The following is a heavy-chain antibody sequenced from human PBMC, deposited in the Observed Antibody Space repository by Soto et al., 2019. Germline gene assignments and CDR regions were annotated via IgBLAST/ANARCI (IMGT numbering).Heavy chain of an antibody. J-gene: IGHJ6*02. CDR3: ARTVAGYYYYYGMDV. D-gene: IGHD6-19*01. V-gene: IGHV1-69*13. CDR2: IIPIFGTA. CDR1: GGTFSSYA. Sequence: SVKVSFKASGGTFSSYAISWVRQAPGQGLEWMGGIIPIFGTANYAQKFQGRVTITADESTSTAYMELSSLRSEDTAVYYCARTVAGYYYYYGMDVWGQGTTVTVSS.